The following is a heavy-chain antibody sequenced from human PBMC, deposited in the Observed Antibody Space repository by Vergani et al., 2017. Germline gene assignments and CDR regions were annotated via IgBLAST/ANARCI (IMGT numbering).Heavy chain of an antibody. Sequence: EVQLLESGGSLKQPGGSVRLSCAASGFTFSTYAMHWVRQAPGKGLEWVSALTGGGGTTYYADSFKGRFIISRDNSRDTLYLQMISLRPEDTATYYCVNDAVSYENFFDSWGQGTLVTVSS. CDR2: LTGGGGTT. D-gene: IGHD1-26*01. J-gene: IGHJ4*02. V-gene: IGHV3-23*01. CDR3: VNDAVSYENFFDS. CDR1: GFTFSTYA.